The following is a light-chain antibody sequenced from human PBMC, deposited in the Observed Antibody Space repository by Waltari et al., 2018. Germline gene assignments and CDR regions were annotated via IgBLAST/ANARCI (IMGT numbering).Light chain of an antibody. CDR1: QSIGRY. CDR3: QNHERLPAT. V-gene: IGKV3-20*01. CDR2: GAS. J-gene: IGKJ1*01. Sequence: EVVLTQSPGTLSLSPGETATLSCRASQSIGRYLVWYQQTSDQAPRLLIYGASTRATGIPDRFSGSGSGTDFSLTISRLEAEDFAVYYCQNHERLPATFGQGTKVEIK.